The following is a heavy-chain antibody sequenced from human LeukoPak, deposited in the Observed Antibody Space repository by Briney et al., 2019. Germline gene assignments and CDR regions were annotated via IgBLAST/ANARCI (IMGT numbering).Heavy chain of an antibody. CDR2: IYHTGST. J-gene: IGHJ5*02. CDR3: ARGGSRYQLLNWFDP. Sequence: SETLSLTCTVSGYSISSGYYWAWIRQTPGKGLEWIGSIYHTGSTYCNPSLRSRVTISVDTSKNQFSLKLSSLTAADTAVYYCARGGSRYQLLNWFDPWGQGTLVTVSS. CDR1: GYSISSGYY. D-gene: IGHD2-2*01. V-gene: IGHV4-38-2*02.